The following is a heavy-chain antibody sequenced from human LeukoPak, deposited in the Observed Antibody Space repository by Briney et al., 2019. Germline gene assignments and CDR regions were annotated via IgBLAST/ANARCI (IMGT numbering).Heavy chain of an antibody. J-gene: IGHJ4*02. CDR1: GFSFSSYW. CDR2: IHHDGSEK. D-gene: IGHD2-2*01. Sequence: PGGSLGLSCAASGFSFSSYWMSWVRQAPGKGLEWVANIHHDGSEKYYVDSVKGRFTISRDNAKNSLYLQMNSLRAEDTAVYYCARSIPDIVVLPAAIDYWGQGTLVTVSS. V-gene: IGHV3-7*01. CDR3: ARSIPDIVVLPAAIDY.